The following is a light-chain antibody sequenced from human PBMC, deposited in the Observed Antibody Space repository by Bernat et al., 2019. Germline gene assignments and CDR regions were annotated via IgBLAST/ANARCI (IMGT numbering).Light chain of an antibody. CDR2: DAS. J-gene: IGKJ2*01. Sequence: DIQMTQSPSSLSASVGDRVTITCQASQDISNYLNWYQQKLGKAPKLLIYDASNLETGVPSRFSGSGSVTDFTFTISSLQPEDIATYYCQQYDNLPMYTFGQGTKLEIK. CDR3: QQYDNLPMYT. V-gene: IGKV1-33*01. CDR1: QDISNY.